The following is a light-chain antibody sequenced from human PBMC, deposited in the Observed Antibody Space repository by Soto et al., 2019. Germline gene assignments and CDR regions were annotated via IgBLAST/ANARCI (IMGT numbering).Light chain of an antibody. CDR3: QQLNSYPLT. CDR2: AAS. CDR1: QDISSY. J-gene: IGKJ4*01. Sequence: DIQLTQSPSFLSASVGDRVTITCRAGQDISSYLAWYQQKPGKAPNLLIYAASTLQSGVPTRFSGSGSGTEFTLTISSLQPEDFATYYCQQLNSYPLTFGGGTKVEIK. V-gene: IGKV1-9*01.